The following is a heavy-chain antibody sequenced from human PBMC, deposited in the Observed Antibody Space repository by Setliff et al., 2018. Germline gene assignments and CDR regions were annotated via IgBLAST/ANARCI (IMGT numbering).Heavy chain of an antibody. D-gene: IGHD3-16*01. CDR3: ARDGGEY. Sequence: PGGSLRLSCAASGFTFSGSTMHWVRQAPGKGLEWVANIKQDGSEKYYVDSVKGRFTISRDNAKNSLYLQMNSRRAEDTAVYYCARDGGEYWGQGTLVTVSS. J-gene: IGHJ4*02. V-gene: IGHV3-7*01. CDR2: IKQDGSEK. CDR1: GFTFSGST.